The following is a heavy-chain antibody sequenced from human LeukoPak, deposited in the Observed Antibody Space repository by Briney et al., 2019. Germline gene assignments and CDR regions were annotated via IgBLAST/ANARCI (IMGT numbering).Heavy chain of an antibody. CDR3: ARDTGYSSGWYYDY. V-gene: IGHV3-33*01. CDR2: IWYDGSNK. D-gene: IGHD6-19*01. CDR1: GFTFSSYG. Sequence: GGSLRLSCAASGFTFSSYGMHWVRQAPGKRLEWVAVIWYDGSNKYYADSVKGRFTISRDNSKNTLYLQMNSLRAEDTAVYYCARDTGYSSGWYYDYWGQGTLVTVSS. J-gene: IGHJ4*02.